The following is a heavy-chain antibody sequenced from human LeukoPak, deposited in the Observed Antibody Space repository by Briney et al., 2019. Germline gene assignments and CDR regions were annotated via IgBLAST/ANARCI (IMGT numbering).Heavy chain of an antibody. J-gene: IGHJ6*03. CDR1: GYSISSGYY. CDR3: AREDSYYMDV. Sequence: PSETLSLTCTVSGYSISSGYYWGWIRQPPGKGLEWIGSMYHSGSFHNNPSLKSRVTISVDTSKNQFSLKLSSVTAADTAVYYCAREDSYYMDVWGKGATVTVSS. V-gene: IGHV4-38-2*02. CDR2: MYHSGSF.